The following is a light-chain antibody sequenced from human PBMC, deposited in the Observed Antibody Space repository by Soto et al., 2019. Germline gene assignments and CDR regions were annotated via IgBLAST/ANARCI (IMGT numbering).Light chain of an antibody. V-gene: IGLV2-23*01. Sequence: SVLTQPASVSGSPGQSITISCSGTTSDVGGYNLVSWYQQHTAKAPKLLIYEGTQRPSGVSSRFSGSKSGNTASLTISGLQAEDEADYYCCSYASSSSYVFGTGTKVTV. CDR3: CSYASSSSYV. J-gene: IGLJ1*01. CDR1: TSDVGGYNL. CDR2: EGT.